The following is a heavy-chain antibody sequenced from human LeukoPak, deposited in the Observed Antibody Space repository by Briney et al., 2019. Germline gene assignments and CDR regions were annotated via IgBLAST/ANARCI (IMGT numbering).Heavy chain of an antibody. J-gene: IGHJ4*02. V-gene: IGHV3-66*01. CDR1: GFTVSSNY. CDR3: ARVGRSRGYYDSSGDFDY. Sequence: GGSLRLSCAASGFTVSSNYMSWVRQAPGKGLEWVSVIYSGGSTYYADSVKGRFTISRDNAKNSLYLQMNSLRAEDTAVYYCARVGRSRGYYDSSGDFDYWGQGTLVTVSS. CDR2: IYSGGST. D-gene: IGHD3-22*01.